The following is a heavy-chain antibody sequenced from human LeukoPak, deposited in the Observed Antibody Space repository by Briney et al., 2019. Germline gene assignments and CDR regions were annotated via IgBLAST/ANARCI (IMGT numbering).Heavy chain of an antibody. CDR2: IYYSGST. D-gene: IGHD6-13*01. Sequence: SETLSLTCTVSGGSISSGGYYWSWIRQHPGKGLEWIGYIYYSGSTYYNPSLKSRVTISVDTSKNQFSLKLSSVTAADTAVYYCAKTNSSSWYRPGWFDPWGQGTLVTVSS. V-gene: IGHV4-31*03. CDR1: GGSISSGGYY. J-gene: IGHJ5*02. CDR3: AKTNSSSWYRPGWFDP.